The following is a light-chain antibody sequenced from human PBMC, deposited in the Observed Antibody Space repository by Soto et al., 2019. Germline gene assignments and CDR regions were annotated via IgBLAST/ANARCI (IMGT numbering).Light chain of an antibody. CDR1: QSVSSSY. CDR2: GAS. V-gene: IGKV3-20*01. CDR3: QQYSSSAS. Sequence: EIVLTQSPGTLSLSPGERATLSCRASQSVSSSYLAWYQQKPGQAPRLLIYGASSRATGIPDRFSGSGSGTEFTLTISRLEPEDFAVYYCQQYSSSASFGPGTKVDIK. J-gene: IGKJ3*01.